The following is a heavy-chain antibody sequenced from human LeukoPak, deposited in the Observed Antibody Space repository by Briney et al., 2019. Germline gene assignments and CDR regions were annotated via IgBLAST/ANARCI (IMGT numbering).Heavy chain of an antibody. CDR3: ATDRDCYRKNWYRFHY. CDR1: EFIFRNYW. D-gene: IGHD2-21*02. Sequence: GGSLRLSCAASEFIFRNYWMIWVRQAPGKGLEWVANIKHDGTETNYVDSVKGRFTISRDNAKKSLYLQMNSLRAEDSAVYYCATDRDCYRKNWYRFHYWGQGTRVAVSS. V-gene: IGHV3-7*04. J-gene: IGHJ4*02. CDR2: IKHDGTET.